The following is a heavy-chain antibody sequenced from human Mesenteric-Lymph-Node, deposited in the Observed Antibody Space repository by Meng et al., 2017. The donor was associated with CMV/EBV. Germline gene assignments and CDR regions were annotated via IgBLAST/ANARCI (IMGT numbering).Heavy chain of an antibody. CDR1: GFTFSSYW. CDR2: IKQDGSEK. J-gene: IGHJ6*02. CDR3: ARVVGAICYYGMDV. D-gene: IGHD1-26*01. Sequence: LSLTCAASGFTFSSYWMSWVRQAPGKGLEWVANIKQDGSEKYYVDSVKGRFTISRDNAKNTLYLQMNSLRAEDTAVYYCARVVGAICYYGMDVWGQGTTVTVSS. V-gene: IGHV3-7*03.